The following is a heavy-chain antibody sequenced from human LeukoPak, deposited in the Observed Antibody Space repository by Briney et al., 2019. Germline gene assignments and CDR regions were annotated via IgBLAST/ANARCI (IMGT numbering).Heavy chain of an antibody. CDR1: GFTFSSYS. CDR3: ARDPRAVYGMDV. J-gene: IGHJ6*02. CDR2: ISSSSSYI. V-gene: IGHV3-21*01. Sequence: PGGSLRLSCAASGFTFSSYSMNWVRQAPGKGLEWVSSISSSSSYIYYADSVKGRFTISRDNAKNSLYLQMNSLRAEDTAVYYCARDPRAVYGMDVWGQGTTVTVSS.